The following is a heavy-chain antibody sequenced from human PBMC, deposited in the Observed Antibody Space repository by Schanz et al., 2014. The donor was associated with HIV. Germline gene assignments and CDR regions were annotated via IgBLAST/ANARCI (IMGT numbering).Heavy chain of an antibody. J-gene: IGHJ5*02. CDR2: ISGYNGNT. V-gene: IGHV1-18*01. CDR3: AREKTTLNWFDP. Sequence: QVQLVQSGAEVKKPGASVKVSCKASGYSFNDYVVSWMRQAPGQGLEWMGWISGYNGNTDYAQKFQDRVTMTTDISTSTAYMELRSLRSDDTAVYYCAREKTTLNWFDPWGQGTLVTVSS. CDR1: GYSFNDYV.